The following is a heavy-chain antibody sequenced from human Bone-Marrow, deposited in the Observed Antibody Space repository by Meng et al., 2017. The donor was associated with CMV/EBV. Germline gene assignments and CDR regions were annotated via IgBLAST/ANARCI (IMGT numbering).Heavy chain of an antibody. D-gene: IGHD3-3*01. CDR1: GGSISSYY. V-gene: IGHV4-59*01. CDR2: MYYSGST. Sequence: GSLRLSCTVSGGSISSYYWSWIRRPPGKGLEWIGYMYYSGSTNYNPSLKSRVTISVDTSKNQFSLKLSSVTAADTAVYYCARAGFLEWLYTTYFDDWGHGTRVTVSS. J-gene: IGHJ4*01. CDR3: ARAGFLEWLYTTYFDD.